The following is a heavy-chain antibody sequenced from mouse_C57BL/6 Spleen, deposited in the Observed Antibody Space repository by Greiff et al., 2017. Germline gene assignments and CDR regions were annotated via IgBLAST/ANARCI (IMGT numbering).Heavy chain of an antibody. CDR2: ISSGGSYT. CDR1: GFTFSSYG. Sequence: EVKLMESGGDLVKPGGSLKLSCAASGFTFSSYGMSWVRQTPDKRLEWVATISSGGSYTYYPDSVKGRFTISRDKAKNTLYLQMSSLKSEDTAMYYCARGLSSYYFDYWGQGTTLTVSS. J-gene: IGHJ2*01. D-gene: IGHD1-1*01. CDR3: ARGLSSYYFDY. V-gene: IGHV5-6*01.